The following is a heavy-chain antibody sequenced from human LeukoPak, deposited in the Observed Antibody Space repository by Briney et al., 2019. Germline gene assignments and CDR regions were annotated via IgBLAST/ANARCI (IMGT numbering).Heavy chain of an antibody. CDR3: ARGGDSGSYLDY. Sequence: SETLSLTCAVYGGSFSGYCWSWIRRPPGKGLEWIGEINHSGRTNYNPSLKSRVTISVDTSKNQFSLKLSSVTAADTAVYYCARGGDSGSYLDYWGQGTLVTVSS. CDR1: GGSFSGYC. D-gene: IGHD1-26*01. V-gene: IGHV4-34*01. J-gene: IGHJ4*02. CDR2: INHSGRT.